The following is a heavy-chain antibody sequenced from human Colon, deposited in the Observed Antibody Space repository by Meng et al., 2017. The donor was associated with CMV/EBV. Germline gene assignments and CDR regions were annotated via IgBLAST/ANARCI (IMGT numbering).Heavy chain of an antibody. V-gene: IGHV1-8*01. Sequence: ASVKVSCKASGYTFTSYDINWVRQATGQGLEWMGWMNPNSGNTGYAQKFQGRVTMTRNTSISTAYMELSSLRSEDTAVYYCARGSSLYYYYYYGMDVWGQGTMVTVSS. D-gene: IGHD2-2*01. CDR3: ARGSSLYYYYYYGMDV. J-gene: IGHJ6*02. CDR2: MNPNSGNT. CDR1: GYTFTSYD.